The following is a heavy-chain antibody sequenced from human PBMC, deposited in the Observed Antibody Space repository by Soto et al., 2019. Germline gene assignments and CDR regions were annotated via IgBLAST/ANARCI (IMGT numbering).Heavy chain of an antibody. D-gene: IGHD3-10*01. V-gene: IGHV3-21*01. J-gene: IGHJ6*02. Sequence: EVQLVESGGGLVKPGGSLRLSCAASGFTFSSYSMNWVRQAPGKGLEWVSSISSSSSCIYYADSVKGRFTISRDNAKNXLYRQMNSLRAEDTAVYYCARDGMVRGYYYYGMDAWGQGTTVTVSS. CDR3: ARDGMVRGYYYYGMDA. CDR2: ISSSSSCI. CDR1: GFTFSSYS.